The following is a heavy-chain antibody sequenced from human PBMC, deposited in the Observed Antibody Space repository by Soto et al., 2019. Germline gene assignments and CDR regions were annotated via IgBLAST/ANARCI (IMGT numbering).Heavy chain of an antibody. V-gene: IGHV1-69*13. CDR2: IIPIFGTA. CDR3: ARLLTRPSNRYYYYYGMDV. CDR1: VGTFSSYA. Sequence: SVKVSCKGSVGTFSSYAISWVRQAPGQGLEWMGGIIPIFGTANYAQKFQGRVTITADESTSTAYMELSSLRSEDTAVYYCARLLTRPSNRYYYYYGMDVWGQGTTVTVSS. J-gene: IGHJ6*02. D-gene: IGHD4-4*01.